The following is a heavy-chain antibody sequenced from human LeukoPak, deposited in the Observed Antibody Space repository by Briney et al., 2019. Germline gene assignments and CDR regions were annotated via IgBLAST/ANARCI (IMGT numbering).Heavy chain of an antibody. V-gene: IGHV3-48*03. D-gene: IGHD6-19*01. J-gene: IGHJ3*02. CDR3: ARDRRYSSGRYGAFDI. CDR2: IYTSGSTI. Sequence: GGSLRLSCAASGFNFSYYEMNWVRQAPGKGLEWVSYIYTSGSTIYYADSVKGRFTISRDNVKNSMYLQMNSLRADDTAVYYCARDRRYSSGRYGAFDIWGQGTMVTVSS. CDR1: GFNFSYYE.